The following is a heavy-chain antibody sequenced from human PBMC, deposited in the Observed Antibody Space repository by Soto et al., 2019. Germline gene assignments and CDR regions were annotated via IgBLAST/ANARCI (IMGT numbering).Heavy chain of an antibody. D-gene: IGHD2-2*01. CDR1: GGSIRSYY. J-gene: IGHJ3*02. CDR3: ARTIVVVPAAMLGIHDAFDI. V-gene: IGHV4-59*01. Sequence: PSETLALTCTVSGGSIRSYYWSWIRQPPGKGLEWIGYIYYSGSTNYNPSLKSRVTISVDTSKNQFSLKLSSVTAADTAVYYWARTIVVVPAAMLGIHDAFDIWGQGTMVTVSS. CDR2: IYYSGST.